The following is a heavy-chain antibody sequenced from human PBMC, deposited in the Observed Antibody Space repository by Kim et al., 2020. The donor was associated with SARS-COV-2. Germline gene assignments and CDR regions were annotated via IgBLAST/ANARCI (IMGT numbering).Heavy chain of an antibody. CDR1: GFTFSSYS. J-gene: IGHJ4*02. CDR2: ISSSSTI. V-gene: IGHV3-48*02. Sequence: GGSLRLSCAASGFTFSSYSMNWVRQAPGKGLEWVSYISSSSTIYYADSVNGRFTISRDNAKNSLYLQMNSLRDEDTAVYYCARGGANYGDPSLDYWGQGT. D-gene: IGHD4-17*01. CDR3: ARGGANYGDPSLDY.